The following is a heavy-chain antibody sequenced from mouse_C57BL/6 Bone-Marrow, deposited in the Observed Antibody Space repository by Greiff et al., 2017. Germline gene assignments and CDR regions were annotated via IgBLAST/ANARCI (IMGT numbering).Heavy chain of an antibody. Sequence: EVQLQQSGAELVRPGASVKLSCTASGFNIKDDYIHWVKQRPEQGLEWIGWIDPEIGDTEYASKFQGKATRTSDTSSNTAYLQLSSLTSEDTAVYYCSSFDGNYFDFWGQGTPLTVAS. CDR3: SSFDGNYFDF. CDR2: IDPEIGDT. V-gene: IGHV14-4*01. J-gene: IGHJ2*01. D-gene: IGHD2-3*01. CDR1: GFNIKDDY.